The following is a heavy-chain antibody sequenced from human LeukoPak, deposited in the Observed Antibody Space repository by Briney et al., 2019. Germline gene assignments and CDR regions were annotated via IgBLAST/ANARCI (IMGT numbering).Heavy chain of an antibody. CDR1: GGSFSGYY. V-gene: IGHV4-34*01. Sequence: KTSETLSLTCAVYGGSFSGYYWSWIRQPPGKGLEWIGEINHRGSTNYNPSLKSRVTISVDTSKNQFSLKLSSVTAADTAVYYCARVGLYSSSWYYYYYMDVWGKGTTVTVSS. CDR3: ARVGLYSSSWYYYYYMDV. J-gene: IGHJ6*03. CDR2: INHRGST. D-gene: IGHD6-13*01.